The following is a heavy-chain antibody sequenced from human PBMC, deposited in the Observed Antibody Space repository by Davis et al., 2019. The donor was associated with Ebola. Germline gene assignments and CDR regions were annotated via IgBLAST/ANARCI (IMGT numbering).Heavy chain of an antibody. J-gene: IGHJ6*04. CDR2: ISGSGGST. V-gene: IGHV3-23*01. CDR3: AKSGLSFGVIKYHYGMDV. D-gene: IGHD3-3*01. CDR1: VITFSSYA. Sequence: GGSLRLSCTDSVITFSSYAMTWVRQAPGKGLEWVSAISGSGGSTYYADSVKGRFTIPRDNSKKTLYLQMNSLRAEDTAVYYCAKSGLSFGVIKYHYGMDVWGKGTTATVSS.